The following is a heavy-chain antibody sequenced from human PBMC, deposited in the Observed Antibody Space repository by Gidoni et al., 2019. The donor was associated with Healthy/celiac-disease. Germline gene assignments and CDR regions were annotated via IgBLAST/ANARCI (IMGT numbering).Heavy chain of an antibody. Sequence: VQLVQSGAAGRKPGASVKVSCRTSGYPFTGYYLHWVRQAPGQGLEWMGWINPDSGGTNYAQKFQGRVTMTRDTSFTTAYMELSRLRSDDTAVYYCANAGVDWYFDLWSRGTLVTVSS. J-gene: IGHJ2*01. CDR1: GYPFTGYY. V-gene: IGHV1-2*02. CDR3: ANAGVDWYFDL. CDR2: INPDSGGT. D-gene: IGHD7-27*01.